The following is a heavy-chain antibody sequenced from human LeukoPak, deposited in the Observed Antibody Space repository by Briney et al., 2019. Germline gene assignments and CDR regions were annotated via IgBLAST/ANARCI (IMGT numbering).Heavy chain of an antibody. J-gene: IGHJ5*02. CDR3: AAYGSGSYVNWFDP. D-gene: IGHD3-10*01. CDR2: IYYSGST. V-gene: IGHV4-31*03. CDR1: GGSISSGGYY. Sequence: SQTLSLTCTASGGSISSGGYYWSWIRQHPGKGLEWIGYIYYSGSTYYNPSLKSRVTISVDTSKNQFSLKLSSVTAADTAVYYCAAYGSGSYVNWFDPWGQGTLVTVSS.